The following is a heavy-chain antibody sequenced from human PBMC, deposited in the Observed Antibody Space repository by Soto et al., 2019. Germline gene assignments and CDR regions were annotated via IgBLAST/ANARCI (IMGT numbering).Heavy chain of an antibody. V-gene: IGHV3-20*04. CDR2: INWNGGSI. CDR1: GFTFDDYG. CDR3: ARDPPYYYGSGSYWFDP. J-gene: IGHJ5*02. D-gene: IGHD3-10*01. Sequence: EVQLVESGGGVVRPGESLRLSCAASGFTFDDYGMTWVRQAPGKGLEWVSGINWNGGSIVYADSVKGRFTICRDNAKNSLYLQMNSLRAEDTALYYCARDPPYYYGSGSYWFDPWGQGTLVTVSS.